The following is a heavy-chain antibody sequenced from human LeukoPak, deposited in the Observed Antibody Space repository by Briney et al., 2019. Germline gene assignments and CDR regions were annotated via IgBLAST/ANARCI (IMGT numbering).Heavy chain of an antibody. Sequence: PGGSLRLSCAASGFIFDDYAMYWVRHAPGKGLEWVSGISWNSGNVGYADSVKGRITISRDNAKNSLYLQMNSLRAEDTALYYCAKGGNYDTSGHYGFDSWGQGTLVTVSS. CDR1: GFIFDDYA. CDR3: AKGGNYDTSGHYGFDS. J-gene: IGHJ4*02. V-gene: IGHV3-9*01. CDR2: ISWNSGNV. D-gene: IGHD3-22*01.